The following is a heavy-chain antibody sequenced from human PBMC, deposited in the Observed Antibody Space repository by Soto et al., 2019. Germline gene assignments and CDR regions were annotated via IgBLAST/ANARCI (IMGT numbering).Heavy chain of an antibody. Sequence: VQLVESGGGVVQPGRSLRLSCAASGFTFSSYGMHWVRQAPGKGLEWVAVISYDGSNKYYADSVKGRFTISRDNSKNTLYLQMNSLRAEDTAVYYCAKGGSGDLLYYDFGGGAFDIWGQGTMVTVSS. V-gene: IGHV3-30*18. CDR1: GFTFSSYG. CDR3: AKGGSGDLLYYDFGGGAFDI. J-gene: IGHJ3*02. CDR2: ISYDGSNK. D-gene: IGHD3-3*01.